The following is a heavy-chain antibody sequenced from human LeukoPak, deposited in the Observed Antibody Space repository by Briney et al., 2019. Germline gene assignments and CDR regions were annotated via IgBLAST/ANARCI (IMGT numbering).Heavy chain of an antibody. J-gene: IGHJ5*02. V-gene: IGHV4-34*01. CDR2: INHSGST. Sequence: SETLSLTCAVYGGSFSGYYWSWIRQPPGKGLEWIGEINHSGSTNYNPSLKSRVTISVDTSKNQFSLKLSSVTAADTAVYYCAREGYCSSTSCYTDNWFDPWGQGTLVTVSS. D-gene: IGHD2-2*02. CDR3: AREGYCSSTSCYTDNWFDP. CDR1: GGSFSGYY.